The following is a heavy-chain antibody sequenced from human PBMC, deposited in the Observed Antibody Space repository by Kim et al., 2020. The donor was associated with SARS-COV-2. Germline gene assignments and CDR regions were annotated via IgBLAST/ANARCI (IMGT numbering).Heavy chain of an antibody. CDR2: IKQDGSEK. D-gene: IGHD3-9*01. V-gene: IGHV3-7*03. CDR1: GFTFSSYW. Sequence: RGSLRLSCAASGFTFSSYWMSWVRQAPGKGLEWVANIKQDGSEKYYVDSVKGRFTISRDNAKNSLYLQMNSLRAEDTAVYYCARETTYYDILTGWDWFDPWGQGTLVTVSS. CDR3: ARETTYYDILTGWDWFDP. J-gene: IGHJ5*02.